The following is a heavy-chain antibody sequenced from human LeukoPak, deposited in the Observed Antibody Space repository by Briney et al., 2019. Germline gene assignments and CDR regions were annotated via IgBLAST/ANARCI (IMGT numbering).Heavy chain of an antibody. Sequence: ASVKVPCKASGYTFTSYGISWVRQAPGQGLEWMGWISAYNGNTNYAQKLQGRVTMTTDTSTSTAYMELRSLRSDDTAVYYCARTPTYYYDSSGYLHPWGQGTLVTVSS. CDR2: ISAYNGNT. J-gene: IGHJ5*02. V-gene: IGHV1-18*01. CDR1: GYTFTSYG. D-gene: IGHD3-22*01. CDR3: ARTPTYYYDSSGYLHP.